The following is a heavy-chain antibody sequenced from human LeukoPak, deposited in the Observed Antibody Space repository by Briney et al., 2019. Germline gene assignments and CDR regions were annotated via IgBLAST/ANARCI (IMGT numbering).Heavy chain of an antibody. J-gene: IGHJ4*02. Sequence: GSLKLSCAASGFTFSSYAMGWVRLAPGKGLEWVSAISNGGGSTYYADSVRGRFTISRDNSKNTLFLQVNSLRAEDSAVYYCTVSSFSSTWYSWVHWGQGTLVTVSS. CDR3: TVSSFSSTWYSWVH. V-gene: IGHV3-23*01. D-gene: IGHD6-13*01. CDR2: ISNGGGST. CDR1: GFTFSSYA.